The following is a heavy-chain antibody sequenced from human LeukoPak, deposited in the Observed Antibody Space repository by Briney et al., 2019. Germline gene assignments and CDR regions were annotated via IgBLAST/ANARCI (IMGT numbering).Heavy chain of an antibody. J-gene: IGHJ4*02. CDR2: ISSSSTST. V-gene: IGHV3-11*05. Sequence: GGSLRLSCAASGFTFSDYYMSWIRQAPGKGLEWISYISSSSTSTNYADSVKGRFTISRDNAKNSLYLQMNSLRAEDTAVYYCAKANGYYFDCWGQGTLVTVSP. CDR1: GFTFSDYY. CDR3: AKANGYYFDC. D-gene: IGHD2-8*01.